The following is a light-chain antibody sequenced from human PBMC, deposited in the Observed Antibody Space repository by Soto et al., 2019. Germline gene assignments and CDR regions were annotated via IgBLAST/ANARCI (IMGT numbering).Light chain of an antibody. CDR3: QTWGTGPWV. V-gene: IGLV4-69*01. J-gene: IGLJ3*02. CDR1: SGHSSYA. CDR2: VNSDGSH. Sequence: QSVLTQSPSASASLGASVKLTCTLSSGHSSYAIAWHQQQPEKGPRYLMKVNSDGSHSKGDGIPDRFSGSSSRAERYLTISSLQSEDEADYYCQTWGTGPWVFGGGTKLTVL.